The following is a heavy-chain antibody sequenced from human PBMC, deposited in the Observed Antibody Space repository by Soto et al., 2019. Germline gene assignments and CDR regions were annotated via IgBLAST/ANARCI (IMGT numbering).Heavy chain of an antibody. D-gene: IGHD1-1*01. CDR2: IKSEPDGGTT. V-gene: IGHV3-15*01. J-gene: IGHJ3*02. Sequence: EVQLVESGGGLVKPGGSLRLSCAVSGFTFSDAWMNYVRQAPGKGLEWVGRIKSEPDGGTTDYAAPVKGRFTISRDDSKNTLYLQMNSLKTEDTAVYYCTTGRWNHWYAFDIWGRGTMVTVSA. CDR3: TTGRWNHWYAFDI. CDR1: GFTFSDAW.